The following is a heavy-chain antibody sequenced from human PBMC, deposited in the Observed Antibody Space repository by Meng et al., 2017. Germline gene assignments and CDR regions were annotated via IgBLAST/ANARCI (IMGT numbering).Heavy chain of an antibody. J-gene: IGHJ6*02. CDR3: ARVRGYARGGLYYYYGMDV. CDR2: IYTSGST. CDR1: GGSISSYY. Sequence: QVRLQGAGPGLVKPSATLPLTGTVSGGSISSYYWSWIRQPAGKGLEWIGRIYTSGSTNYNPSLKSRVTMSVDTSKNQFSLKLSSVTAADTAVYYCARVRGYARGGLYYYYGMDVWGQGTTVTVSS. V-gene: IGHV4-4*07. D-gene: IGHD5-12*01.